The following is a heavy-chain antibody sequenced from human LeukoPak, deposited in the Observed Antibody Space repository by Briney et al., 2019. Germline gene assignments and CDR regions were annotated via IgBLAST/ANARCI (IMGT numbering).Heavy chain of an antibody. CDR3: ARGHDGVVGWFAP. CDR2: ISYSGST. Sequence: PSETLSLTCTVSGGSINNYYWIRIRQPPGKGLERIGHISYSGSTNYNPSLKSRVTMSVDTPKNQFSLKVTSVTAADTAVYYCARGHDGVVGWFAPWGRGTLVTVSS. D-gene: IGHD2-15*01. J-gene: IGHJ5*02. V-gene: IGHV4-59*01. CDR1: GGSINNYY.